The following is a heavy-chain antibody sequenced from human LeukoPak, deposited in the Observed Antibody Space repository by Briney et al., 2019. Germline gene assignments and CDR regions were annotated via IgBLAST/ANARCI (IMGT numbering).Heavy chain of an antibody. J-gene: IGHJ4*02. CDR1: GYTFTSYD. CDR3: ARGIRTVTTSRILYYFDY. Sequence: GASVKVSCKASGYTFTSYDINWVRQATGQGLEWMGWMSPNSGNTGYAQKFQGRVTMTRNTSISTAYMELSSLRSEDTAVYYCARGIRTVTTSRILYYFDYWGQGTLVTVSS. D-gene: IGHD4-17*01. V-gene: IGHV1-8*01. CDR2: MSPNSGNT.